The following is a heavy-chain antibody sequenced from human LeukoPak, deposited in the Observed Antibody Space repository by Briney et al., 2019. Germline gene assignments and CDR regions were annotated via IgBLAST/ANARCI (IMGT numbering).Heavy chain of an antibody. D-gene: IGHD3-10*01. V-gene: IGHV3-21*01. CDR1: GFTFSSYS. J-gene: IGHJ4*02. CDR2: ISSSSSYI. Sequence: PGGSLRLSCAASGFTFSSYSMNWVRQAPGKGLEWVSSISSSSSYIYYADLVKGRFTISRDNAKNSLYLQMNSLRAEDTAVYYCARGTYYYGSGSPTTFDYWGQGTLVTVSS. CDR3: ARGTYYYGSGSPTTFDY.